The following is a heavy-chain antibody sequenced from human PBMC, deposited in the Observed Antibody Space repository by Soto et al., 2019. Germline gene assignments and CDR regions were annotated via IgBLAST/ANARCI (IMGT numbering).Heavy chain of an antibody. CDR3: AREKSEQTYYYGMDV. J-gene: IGHJ6*02. CDR1: GYTFTGYY. CDR2: INPNSGGT. Sequence: ASVKVSCKASGYTFTGYYMHWVRQAPGQGLEWMGWINPNSGGTNYAQKFQGRVTMTRDTSISTAYMELSRLRSDDTAVYYCAREKSEQTYYYGMDVWGQGTTVTVSS. D-gene: IGHD1-26*01. V-gene: IGHV1-2*02.